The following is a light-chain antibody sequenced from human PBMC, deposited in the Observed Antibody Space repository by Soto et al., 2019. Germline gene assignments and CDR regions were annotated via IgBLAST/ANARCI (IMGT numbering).Light chain of an antibody. V-gene: IGKV3-20*01. Sequence: EFLLTQFPASLSLSPGERAILSCRSSPSVSSNLAWHQQRPGQAPRLLIYGASSRATGIPDRFSGSGSGTDFTLTISRLEPEDFAVYYCQQCGSSPITFGQGTRLEIK. CDR2: GAS. J-gene: IGKJ5*01. CDR3: QQCGSSPIT. CDR1: PSVSSN.